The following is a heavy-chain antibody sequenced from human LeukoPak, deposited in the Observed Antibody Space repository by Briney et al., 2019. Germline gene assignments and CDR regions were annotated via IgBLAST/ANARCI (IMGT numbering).Heavy chain of an antibody. CDR2: IYSGGST. CDR3: ARVSAAAAVYFDY. V-gene: IGHV3-53*01. CDR1: GFTVSSNY. J-gene: IGHJ4*02. D-gene: IGHD6-13*01. Sequence: PGGSLRLSCAASGFTVSSNYMSWVRQAPGKGLEWVSVIYSGGSTYYADSVKGRFTISRDNSKNTLYLQMNSLRAEDTAVYYCARVSAAAAVYFDYWGQGTLVTVSS.